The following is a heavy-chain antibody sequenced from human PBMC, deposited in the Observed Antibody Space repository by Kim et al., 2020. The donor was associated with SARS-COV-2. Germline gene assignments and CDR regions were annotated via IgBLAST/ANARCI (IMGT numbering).Heavy chain of an antibody. J-gene: IGHJ4*02. CDR2: INPNSCGT. CDR1: GYTFTGYY. D-gene: IGHD6-19*01. V-gene: IGHV1-2*02. CDR3: ARDSSGVVLENY. Sequence: ASVKVSCKASGYTFTGYYMHWVRQAPGQGLEWMGWINPNSCGTNYAQKFQGRVTMTRDTSISTAYMELSRLRSDDTAVYYCARDSSGVVLENYWGQGTLVTVSS.